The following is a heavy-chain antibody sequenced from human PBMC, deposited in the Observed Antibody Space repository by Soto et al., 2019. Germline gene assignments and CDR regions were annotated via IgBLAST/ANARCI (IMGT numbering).Heavy chain of an antibody. J-gene: IGHJ4*02. V-gene: IGHV4-34*01. CDR2: INHSGST. Sequence: SETLSLTCAVYGGSFSGYYWSWIRQPPGKGLEWIGEINHSGSTNYNPSLKSRVTISVDTSKNQFSLKLSSVTAADTAVYYCARVDTAMDPGDFYFDYWGQGTLVTVSS. D-gene: IGHD5-18*01. CDR1: GGSFSGYY. CDR3: ARVDTAMDPGDFYFDY.